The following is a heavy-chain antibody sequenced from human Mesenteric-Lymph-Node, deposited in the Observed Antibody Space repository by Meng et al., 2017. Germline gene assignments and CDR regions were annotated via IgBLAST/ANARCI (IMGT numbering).Heavy chain of an antibody. CDR2: IRSKANSYAT. Sequence: VESGGGLVQPGGSLKLSCAASGLTFSGSAMHWVRQASGKGLEWVGRIRSKANSYATAYAASVKGRFTISRDDSKNTAYLQMNSLKTEDTAVYYCTSVVTAIPLWGQGTLVTVSS. CDR3: TSVVTAIPL. J-gene: IGHJ4*02. V-gene: IGHV3-73*02. D-gene: IGHD2-21*02. CDR1: GLTFSGSA.